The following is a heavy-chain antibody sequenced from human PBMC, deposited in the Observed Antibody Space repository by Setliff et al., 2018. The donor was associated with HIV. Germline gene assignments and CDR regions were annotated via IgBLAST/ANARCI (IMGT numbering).Heavy chain of an antibody. V-gene: IGHV1-18*01. CDR3: ARARLQGIVTAVGPRDNCLDP. CDR1: GYSFINYG. J-gene: IGHJ5*02. CDR2: ISPYTGNT. D-gene: IGHD1-26*01. Sequence: GASVKVSCKASGYSFINYGISWVRQAPGQGPEWMGWISPYTGNTDYAPRLLGRVTMTTDTSTSTAYLELRSLTSDDTAVYYWARARLQGIVTAVGPRDNCLDPWGQGTRVTVSS.